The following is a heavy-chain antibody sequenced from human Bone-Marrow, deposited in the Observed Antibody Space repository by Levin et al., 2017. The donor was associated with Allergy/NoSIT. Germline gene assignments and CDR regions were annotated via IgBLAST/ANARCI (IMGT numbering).Heavy chain of an antibody. Sequence: LSLTRAASGFTFNTYGMHWVRQAPGKGLEWLAFIWYDGSNEFYGDPVKGRFTISRDNSKDTVYLPMNSLKTEDTAVYYCARDYAVCHTVAAIHYWGQGALVTVSS. CDR3: ARDYAVCHTVAAIHY. CDR2: IWYDGSNE. CDR1: GFTFNTYG. V-gene: IGHV3-33*01. J-gene: IGHJ4*02. D-gene: IGHD5-12*01.